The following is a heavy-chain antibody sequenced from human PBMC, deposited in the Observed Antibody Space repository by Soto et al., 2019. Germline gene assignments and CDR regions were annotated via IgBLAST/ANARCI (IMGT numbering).Heavy chain of an antibody. J-gene: IGHJ4*02. V-gene: IGHV1-18*01. CDR1: GYTLYRYC. Sequence: GGSLKVSRKGSGYTLYRYCFSWVRQAPGQGLEWMGWISAYNGNTNYAQKLQGRVTMTTDTSTSTAYMELRSLRSDDTAVYYCARGPVDTAPVPFDYWGQGTLVTVSS. D-gene: IGHD5-18*01. CDR3: ARGPVDTAPVPFDY. CDR2: ISAYNGNT.